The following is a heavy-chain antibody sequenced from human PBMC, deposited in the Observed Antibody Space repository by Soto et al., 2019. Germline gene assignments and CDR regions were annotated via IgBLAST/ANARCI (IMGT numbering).Heavy chain of an antibody. Sequence: SVKVSCKASGGTFSSYAISWVRQAPGQGLEWMGGIIPIFGTANYAQKFQGRVTITADESTSTAYMELSSLRSEDTAVYYCASPSYRLIDYYYYGMDVWGQGTTVTVSS. CDR3: ASPSYRLIDYYYYGMDV. D-gene: IGHD1-26*01. V-gene: IGHV1-69*13. CDR2: IIPIFGTA. CDR1: GGTFSSYA. J-gene: IGHJ6*02.